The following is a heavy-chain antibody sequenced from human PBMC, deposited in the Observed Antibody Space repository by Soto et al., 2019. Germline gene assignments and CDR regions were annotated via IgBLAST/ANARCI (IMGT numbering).Heavy chain of an antibody. CDR2: ISYDGYLK. CDR1: GFTFSTYG. V-gene: IGHV3-30*18. CDR3: AKDFKVSGSHYGTLNYYYGMDV. Sequence: GGSLRLSCAASGFTFSTYGMQWVRQAPGKGLEWVAVISYDGYLKYYVDAVKGRFTVARDNSKNTLFLEMNSLRVEDTAAYFCAKDFKVSGSHYGTLNYYYGMDVWGQGTTVTVSS. J-gene: IGHJ6*02. D-gene: IGHD3-10*01.